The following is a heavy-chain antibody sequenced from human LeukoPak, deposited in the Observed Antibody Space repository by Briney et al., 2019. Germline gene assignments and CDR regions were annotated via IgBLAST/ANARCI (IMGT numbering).Heavy chain of an antibody. D-gene: IGHD3-22*01. Sequence: GGSLRLSCTASGFTFGDYAMSWFRQAPGKGLEWVGFIRSKVYGGTTEYAASVKGRFTISRDDSKSIAYLQMNSLKTEDTAVYYCARADSGGDSSGYKWFDPWGQGTLVTVSS. CDR1: GFTFGDYA. V-gene: IGHV3-49*03. J-gene: IGHJ5*02. CDR3: ARADSGGDSSGYKWFDP. CDR2: IRSKVYGGTT.